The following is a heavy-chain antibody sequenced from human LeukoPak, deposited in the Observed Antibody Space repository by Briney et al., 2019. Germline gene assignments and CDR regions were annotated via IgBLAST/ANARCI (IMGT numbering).Heavy chain of an antibody. CDR3: TRVMVGATTDY. Sequence: PSETLSLTCTVSGGSITNYYWSWIRQPPGKGLEWIGSIYYSGNTNYNPSLKSRVTISVDTSENQFSLKLTSVTAADTAVYYCTRVMVGATTDYWGQGTLVTVSS. D-gene: IGHD1-26*01. CDR2: IYYSGNT. V-gene: IGHV4-59*01. CDR1: GGSITNYY. J-gene: IGHJ4*02.